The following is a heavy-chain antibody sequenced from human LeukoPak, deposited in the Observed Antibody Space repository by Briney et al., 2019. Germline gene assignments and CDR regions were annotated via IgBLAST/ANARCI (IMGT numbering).Heavy chain of an antibody. CDR2: INHSGST. Sequence: SETLSLTCAVYGGSFSGYYWSWIRQPPGKGLEWIGEINHSGSTNYNPSLKSRVTISVDTSKNQFSLKLSSVTAADTAVYYCARGRVLWFGELLIGGMDVWAKGPRSPSP. D-gene: IGHD3-10*01. J-gene: IGHJ6*02. V-gene: IGHV4-34*01. CDR3: ARGRVLWFGELLIGGMDV. CDR1: GGSFSGYY.